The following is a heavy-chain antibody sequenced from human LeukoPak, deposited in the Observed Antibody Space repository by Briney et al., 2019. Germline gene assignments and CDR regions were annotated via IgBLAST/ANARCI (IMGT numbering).Heavy chain of an antibody. Sequence: GGSLRPSCAAAGFSFSSYWMSWVRQAPGDLVGWVANIKQDGSEKYYVDSLKGRFTISRDNAKNSPYLQMNSVRAEGPSVYYCAKIGYCSSTTCPIWDDWFDPWGQGTLVTVSS. D-gene: IGHD2-2*01. J-gene: IGHJ5*02. CDR3: AKIGYCSSTTCPIWDDWFDP. CDR1: GFSFSSYW. V-gene: IGHV3-7*01. CDR2: IKQDGSEK.